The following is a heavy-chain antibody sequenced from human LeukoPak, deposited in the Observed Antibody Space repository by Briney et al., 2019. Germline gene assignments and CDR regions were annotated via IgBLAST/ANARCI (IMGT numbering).Heavy chain of an antibody. CDR2: IYYSGST. J-gene: IGHJ3*02. V-gene: IGHV4-61*01. CDR3: ARVGIVPVFDI. D-gene: IGHD1-26*01. Sequence: SETLSLTCTVSGGSVSSGSYYWSWIRQPPGKGLEWIGYIYYSGSTNYNPSLKSRVTIPVNTSKNQFSLKLSSVTAADTAVYYCARVGIVPVFDIWGQGTMVTVSS. CDR1: GGSVSSGSYY.